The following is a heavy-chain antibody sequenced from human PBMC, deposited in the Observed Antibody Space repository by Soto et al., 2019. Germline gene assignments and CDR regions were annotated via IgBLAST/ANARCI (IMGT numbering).Heavy chain of an antibody. Sequence: GGSLRLSCAASGFTVSSNYMNWVRQAPGKGLEWVSVIYSGGSTYYADSVKGRFTISRDNSKNTLYLQMNSLRAEDTAVYYCASGPGARGYYYGMDVWGQGTTVTVSS. D-gene: IGHD1-26*01. V-gene: IGHV3-53*01. CDR2: IYSGGST. CDR3: ASGPGARGYYYGMDV. CDR1: GFTVSSNY. J-gene: IGHJ6*02.